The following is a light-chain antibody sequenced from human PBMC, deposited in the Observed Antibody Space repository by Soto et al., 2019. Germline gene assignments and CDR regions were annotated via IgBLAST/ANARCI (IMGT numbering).Light chain of an antibody. J-gene: IGKJ5*01. Sequence: EIVMTQSPATLSVSPGERATLSCRASQSVGSHLAWYQQKPGQAPRLLIYGASTRATGIPARFSGSGSGTEFTLTISSLQSEDFALYYCQQYDNWPLTFGQGTRLEI. CDR2: GAS. CDR3: QQYDNWPLT. V-gene: IGKV3-15*01. CDR1: QSVGSH.